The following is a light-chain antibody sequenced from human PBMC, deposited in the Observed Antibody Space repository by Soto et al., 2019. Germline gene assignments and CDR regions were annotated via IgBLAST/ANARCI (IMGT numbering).Light chain of an antibody. CDR3: HVWDRSNDHVI. CDR2: YNT. J-gene: IGLJ2*01. Sequence: SYELTQPPSVSVSPGKTARITCWGNNIGSKGVHWYQQKPGQAPGLVIYYNTDRPSGIPERFSGSNSGNTATLTISRVEAGDEADDYCHVWDRSNDHVIFGGGTKLTVL. CDR1: NIGSKG. V-gene: IGLV3-21*04.